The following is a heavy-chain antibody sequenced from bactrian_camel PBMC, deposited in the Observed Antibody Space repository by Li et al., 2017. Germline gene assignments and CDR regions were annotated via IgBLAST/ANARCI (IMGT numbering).Heavy chain of an antibody. CDR1: GFALSSYA. CDR3: AAGGKMTGGSWTECIGSGY. Sequence: VQLVESGGGLVQPGGSLTLSCVASGFALSSYAMGWFRQAPGKGREGLAGIFNRGGTTYYADSVKGRFTISQDNAKTTLYLQMNSLKPEDTAMYYCAAGGKMTGGSWTECIGSGYLGQGTQVTVS. CDR2: IFNRGGTT. D-gene: IGHD5*01. V-gene: IGHV3S31*01. J-gene: IGHJ6*01.